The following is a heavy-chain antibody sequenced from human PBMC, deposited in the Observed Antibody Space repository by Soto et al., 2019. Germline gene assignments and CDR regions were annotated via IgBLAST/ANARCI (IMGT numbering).Heavy chain of an antibody. CDR2: IDWDDDK. CDR1: GFSLTTTRMC. J-gene: IGHJ5*02. Sequence: GSGPTLVNPTQTLTLTFTFCGFSLTTTRMCVNWIRQPPGKALEWLARIDWDDDKYYSKSLKTRLTISKDTSKNQVVLTMTNMDPVDTATYFCARSKPSYDFLGFDPWGQGTLVTVSS. V-gene: IGHV2-70*11. CDR3: ARSKPSYDFLGFDP. D-gene: IGHD3-16*01.